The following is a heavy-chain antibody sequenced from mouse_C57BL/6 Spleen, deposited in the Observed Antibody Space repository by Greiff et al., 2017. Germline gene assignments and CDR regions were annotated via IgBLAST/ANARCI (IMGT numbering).Heavy chain of an antibody. V-gene: IGHV3-6*01. J-gene: IGHJ4*01. CDR3: ARDGDYGSSSAMDY. CDR2: ISYDGSN. D-gene: IGHD1-1*01. CDR1: GYTITSGYY. Sequence: ESGPGLVKPSQSLSLTCSVTGYTITSGYYWNWIRQFPGNKLEWMGYISYDGSNNYNPSLKNRISITRDTSKNQFFLKLNSVTTEDTATYYCARDGDYGSSSAMDYWGQGTSVTVSS.